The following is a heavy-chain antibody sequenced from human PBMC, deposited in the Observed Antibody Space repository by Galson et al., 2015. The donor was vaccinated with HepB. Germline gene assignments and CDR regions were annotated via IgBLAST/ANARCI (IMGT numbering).Heavy chain of an antibody. D-gene: IGHD2-21*02. CDR2: ISGYTGKT. V-gene: IGHV1-18*04. J-gene: IGHJ5*02. CDR1: GYALTDYG. CDR3: ARDRPMTASWLDP. Sequence: PVKVSCKASGYALTDYGVSWVRQAPGQGLEWMGWISGYTGKTNYAQKLQGRVTMTADTSTGTAYMELRNLRSDDTAMYYCARDRPMTASWLDPWGQGTLVTVSS.